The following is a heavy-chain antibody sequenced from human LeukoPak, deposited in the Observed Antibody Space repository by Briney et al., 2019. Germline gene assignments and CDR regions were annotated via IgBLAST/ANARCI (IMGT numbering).Heavy chain of an antibody. CDR1: GFTVSSNY. Sequence: GGSLRLSCAASGFTVSSNYMSWVRQAPGKGLEWVSVIYSGGSTYYADSVKGRFTISRDNSKNTLYLQMNSLRAEDTAVYYCASSFAYSGSYSDYWGQGTLVTVSS. CDR3: ASSFAYSGSYSDY. CDR2: IYSGGST. D-gene: IGHD1-26*01. J-gene: IGHJ4*02. V-gene: IGHV3-53*01.